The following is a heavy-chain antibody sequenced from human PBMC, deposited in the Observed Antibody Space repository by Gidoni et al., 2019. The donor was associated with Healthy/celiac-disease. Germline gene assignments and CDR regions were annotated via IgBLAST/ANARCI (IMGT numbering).Heavy chain of an antibody. CDR2: ISSNGGST. Sequence: EVQLVESGGGLVQPGGSLRLSCSASGFTFSSYAMHWVRQAPVKGLEYVSAISSNGGSTYYADSVKGRFTISRDNSKNTLYLQMSSLRAEDTAVYYCVKDLKQWLVRGYYFDYWGQGTLVTVSS. CDR3: VKDLKQWLVRGYYFDY. V-gene: IGHV3-64D*06. J-gene: IGHJ4*02. CDR1: GFTFSSYA. D-gene: IGHD6-19*01.